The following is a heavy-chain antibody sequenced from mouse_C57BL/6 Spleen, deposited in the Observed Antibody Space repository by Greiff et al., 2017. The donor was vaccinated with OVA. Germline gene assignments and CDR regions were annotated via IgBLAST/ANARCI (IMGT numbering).Heavy chain of an antibody. CDR3: ARWANWFDY. Sequence: VQLQQSGAELVRPGSSVKLSCKASGYTFTSYWMHWVKQRPIQGLEWISNIDPSDSATHYTQKFKDQATLTVDKSSSTAYMQLSSLTSEDSAVYYCARWANWFDYWGQGTTLTVSS. CDR2: IDPSDSAT. D-gene: IGHD4-1*02. V-gene: IGHV1-52*01. J-gene: IGHJ2*01. CDR1: GYTFTSYW.